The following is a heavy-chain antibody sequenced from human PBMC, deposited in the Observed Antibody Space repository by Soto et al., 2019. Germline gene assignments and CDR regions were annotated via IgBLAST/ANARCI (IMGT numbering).Heavy chain of an antibody. D-gene: IGHD3-10*01. CDR3: AKDQALLWFGELLPQDYFDY. J-gene: IGHJ4*02. CDR2: ISGSGGST. V-gene: IGHV3-23*01. Sequence: LRLSCAASGFTFSSYAMSWVRQAPGKGLEWVSAISGSGGSTYYADSVKGRFTISRDNSKNTLYLQMNSLRAEDTAVYYCAKDQALLWFGELLPQDYFDYWGQGTLVTVSS. CDR1: GFTFSSYA.